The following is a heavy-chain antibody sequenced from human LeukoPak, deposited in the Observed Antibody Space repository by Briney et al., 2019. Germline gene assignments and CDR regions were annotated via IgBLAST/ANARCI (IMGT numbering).Heavy chain of an antibody. Sequence: ASVKVTCKASGGTFSSYAISWVRQAPGQGLEWMGIINPSGGSTSYAQKFQGRVTMTRDTSTSTVYMELSSLRSEDTAVYYCAREESVAVAGPGYWGQGTLVTVSS. J-gene: IGHJ4*02. CDR2: INPSGGST. CDR3: AREESVAVAGPGY. CDR1: GGTFSSYA. D-gene: IGHD6-19*01. V-gene: IGHV1-46*01.